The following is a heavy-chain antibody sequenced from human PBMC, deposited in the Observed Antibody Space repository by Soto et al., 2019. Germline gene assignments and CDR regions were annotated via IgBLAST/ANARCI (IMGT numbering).Heavy chain of an antibody. CDR3: TRAQMTATVYFDY. V-gene: IGHV3-49*03. CDR2: IRSKAYGGTT. Sequence: PGGSLRLSCTASGFTFGDYAMSWFRQAPGKGLEWVGFIRSKAYGGTTEYAASVEGRFTISRDDSKSIAYLQMNSLKTEDTAVYYCTRAQMTATVYFDYWGQGTLVTVSS. J-gene: IGHJ4*02. CDR1: GFTFGDYA.